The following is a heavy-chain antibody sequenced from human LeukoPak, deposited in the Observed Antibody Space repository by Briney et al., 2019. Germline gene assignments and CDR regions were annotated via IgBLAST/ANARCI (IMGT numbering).Heavy chain of an antibody. Sequence: GGSLRLSCAASGFIFSKYAMSWVRQAPGKGLEWVSVIYSGGSTDYADSVKGRFTISTDNSKNTLHLQMNSLRAEDTAVYYCARDVIEGSGSYYPNWYFDLWGRGTLVTVSS. CDR3: ARDVIEGSGSYYPNWYFDL. CDR2: IYSGGST. D-gene: IGHD3-10*01. V-gene: IGHV3-53*01. CDR1: GFIFSKYA. J-gene: IGHJ2*01.